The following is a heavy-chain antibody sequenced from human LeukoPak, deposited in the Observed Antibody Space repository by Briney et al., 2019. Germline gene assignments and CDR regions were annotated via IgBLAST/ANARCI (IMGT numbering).Heavy chain of an antibody. CDR1: GYTFTGYY. CDR3: VRSGRGTYFYFDW. J-gene: IGHJ4*02. Sequence: GAPVKVSCKASGYTFTGYYMHWVRQAPGQGPEWVGWISGSTYGTRYAQKFQGRVSMTQDTSANIVYMELKSLTSDDTAVYYCVRSGRGTYFYFDWWGQGTRVTVSS. V-gene: IGHV1-18*04. D-gene: IGHD6-25*01. CDR2: ISGSTYGT.